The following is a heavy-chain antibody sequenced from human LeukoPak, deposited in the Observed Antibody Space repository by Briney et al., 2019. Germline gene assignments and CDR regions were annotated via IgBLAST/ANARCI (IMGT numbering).Heavy chain of an antibody. CDR2: INPNSGGT. CDR3: AREGFWRDLGDY. CDR1: GYIFTGYY. V-gene: IGHV1-2*02. Sequence: ASVKVSCKASGYIFTGYYMHWVRQAPGQGLEWMGWINPNSGGTNYAQKFQGRVTMTRDTSISTAYMELSRLRSDDTAVYYCAREGFWRDLGDYWGQGTLVTVSS. D-gene: IGHD3-3*01. J-gene: IGHJ4*02.